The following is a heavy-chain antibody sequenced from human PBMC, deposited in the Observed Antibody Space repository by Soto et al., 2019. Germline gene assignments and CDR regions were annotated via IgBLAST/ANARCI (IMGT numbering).Heavy chain of an antibody. V-gene: IGHV1-8*01. Sequence: ASVKVSCKASGYTFTSYDINWVRQATGQGLEWMGWMNPNSGNTGYAQKFQGRVTMTRNTSISTAYMELSSLRSEDTAVYYCARGAPPEYDFWSGSSMDVWGQGTTVTVSS. CDR1: GYTFTSYD. D-gene: IGHD3-3*01. J-gene: IGHJ6*02. CDR2: MNPNSGNT. CDR3: ARGAPPEYDFWSGSSMDV.